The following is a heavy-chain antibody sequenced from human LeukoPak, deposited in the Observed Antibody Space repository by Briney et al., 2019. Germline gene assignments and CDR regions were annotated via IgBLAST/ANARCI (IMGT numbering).Heavy chain of an antibody. CDR3: SISITMVRGARFDY. Sequence: GGSLRLSCTASGFTFGDYAMSWVRQAPGKGLEWVGFIRSKAYGGTTEYATSVKGRFTTSRDDSKSIAYLQMNSLKTEDTAVYYCSISITMVRGARFDYWGQGTLVTVSS. CDR1: GFTFGDYA. J-gene: IGHJ4*02. D-gene: IGHD3-10*01. V-gene: IGHV3-49*04. CDR2: IRSKAYGGTT.